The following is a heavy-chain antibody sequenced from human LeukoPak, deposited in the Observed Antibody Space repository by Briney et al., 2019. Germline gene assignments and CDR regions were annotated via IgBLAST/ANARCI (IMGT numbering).Heavy chain of an antibody. J-gene: IGHJ6*02. CDR2: IIPIFGTA. CDR1: GGTFSSYA. CDR3: ATTWIQLWYYYYYGMDV. V-gene: IGHV1-69*13. Sequence: ASVKVSCKASGGTFSSYAISWVRQAPGQGLEWMGGIIPIFGTANYAQKFQGRVTITADESTSTAYMELSSLRSEDTAVYYCATTWIQLWYYYYYGMDVWGQGTTVTVSS. D-gene: IGHD5-18*01.